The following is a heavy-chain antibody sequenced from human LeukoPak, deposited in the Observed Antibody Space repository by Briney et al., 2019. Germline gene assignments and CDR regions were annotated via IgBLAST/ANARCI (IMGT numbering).Heavy chain of an antibody. Sequence: GRSLRLSCAASGFTFDDYVMHWVRQAPGKGLEWVSGISWNSGSIGYADSVKGRFTSSRDNAKNSLYLQMNSLRAEAAALYYCAKARGFYGPLAYWGQGTLVTVSS. CDR3: AKARGFYGPLAY. CDR1: GFTFDDYV. V-gene: IGHV3-9*01. J-gene: IGHJ4*02. D-gene: IGHD2/OR15-2a*01. CDR2: ISWNSGSI.